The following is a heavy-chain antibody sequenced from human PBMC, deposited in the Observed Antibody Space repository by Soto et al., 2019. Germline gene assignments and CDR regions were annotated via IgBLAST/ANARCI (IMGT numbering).Heavy chain of an antibody. D-gene: IGHD2-2*01. J-gene: IGHJ5*02. CDR3: ARDGNSNANYIDP. CDR2: IFYTGKA. Sequence: SETLSLTCSVSGDSLHIRGYYWAWIRQHPGKGLEWMGDIFYTGKAYYNPSLESRLSMSVDRSKNQFSLRLSSVTAADTAVYYCARDGNSNANYIDPWGQGTLVTVSS. V-gene: IGHV4-31*03. CDR1: GDSLHIRGYY.